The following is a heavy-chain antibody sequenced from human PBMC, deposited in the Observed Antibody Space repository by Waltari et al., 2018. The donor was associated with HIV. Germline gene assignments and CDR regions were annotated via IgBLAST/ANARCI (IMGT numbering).Heavy chain of an antibody. CDR1: RLTFSSFW. Sequence: VESGGVWVQPGGRVRISFAASRLTFSSFWESWVRQAPGRGPEWVANVKYDNSEMFYADSVRGRFTIFRDNSKKVVFLQMNNLTIDDSATYLCARSHSGRFDYWGQGTVVTVSS. D-gene: IGHD1-26*01. CDR2: VKYDNSEM. CDR3: ARSHSGRFDY. V-gene: IGHV3-7*01. J-gene: IGHJ4*02.